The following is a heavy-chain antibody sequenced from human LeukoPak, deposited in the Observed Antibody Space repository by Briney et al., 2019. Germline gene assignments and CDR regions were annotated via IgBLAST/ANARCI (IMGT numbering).Heavy chain of an antibody. D-gene: IGHD2-2*01. V-gene: IGHV3-15*01. Sequence: GGSLRLSCAASGFTFSNARMSWFRQAPGKGLEWVGRIKSKTDGGTTGYAAPVKGRFTISRDDSKNTLYLQMNSLKTEDTAVYYCTTDPLVVPAAMPNYYFDYWGQGTLVTVSS. CDR3: TTDPLVVPAAMPNYYFDY. CDR2: IKSKTDGGTT. CDR1: GFTFSNAR. J-gene: IGHJ4*02.